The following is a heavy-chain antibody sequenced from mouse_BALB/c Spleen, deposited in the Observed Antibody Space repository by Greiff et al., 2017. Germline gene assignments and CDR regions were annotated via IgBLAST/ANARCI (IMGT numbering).Heavy chain of an antibody. CDR1: GFTFSSYT. Sequence: EVKLVESGGGLVQPGGSLKLSCAASGFTFSSYTMSWVRQTPEKRLEWVAYISNGGGSTYYPDTVKGRFTISRDNAKNTLYLQMSSLKSEDTAMYYCARQTLLRSFAYWGQGTLVTVSA. J-gene: IGHJ3*01. CDR2: ISNGGGST. CDR3: ARQTLLRSFAY. D-gene: IGHD1-1*01. V-gene: IGHV5-12-2*01.